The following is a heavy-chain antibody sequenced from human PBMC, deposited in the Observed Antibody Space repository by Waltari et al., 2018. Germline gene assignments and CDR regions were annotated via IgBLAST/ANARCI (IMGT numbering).Heavy chain of an antibody. D-gene: IGHD1-7*01. CDR2: IYYSGST. CDR3: ARQGPNWNYGGGFQYYFDY. Sequence: QLQLQESGPGLVKPSETLSLTCTVSGGSISSSSYYWGWIRQPPGKGLEWIGSIYYSGSTYYNPSLKSRVTISVDTSKNQFSLKLSSGTAADTAVYYCARQGPNWNYGGGFQYYFDYWGQGTLVTVSS. J-gene: IGHJ4*02. CDR1: GGSISSSSYY. V-gene: IGHV4-39*01.